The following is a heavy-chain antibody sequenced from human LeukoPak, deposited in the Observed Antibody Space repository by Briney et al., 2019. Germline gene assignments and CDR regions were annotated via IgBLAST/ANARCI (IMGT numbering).Heavy chain of an antibody. CDR2: IKLDGSEK. CDR1: GFSLSNYW. D-gene: IGHD1-26*01. J-gene: IGHJ4*02. Sequence: GGSLRLSCAASGFSLSNYWISWVRQAPGKGLEWVANIKLDGSEKYYMNSVKGRFTISRDNAKNSLNLQMNSLRAEDTAVYYCARVLDGVGATRSFDYWGQGTLVTVSS. CDR3: ARVLDGVGATRSFDY. V-gene: IGHV3-7*01.